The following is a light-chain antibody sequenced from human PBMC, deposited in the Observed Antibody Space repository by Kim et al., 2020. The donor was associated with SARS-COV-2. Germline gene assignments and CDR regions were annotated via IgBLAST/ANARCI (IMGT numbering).Light chain of an antibody. J-gene: IGKJ1*01. Sequence: SPGERDTLSCRASQSVSRIYLAWYQQRPGQAPRLLDYSSSSRATGIPDRCSGSGSGTDFTLTISRLEPEDFAVYFCQQSGSSPWTLGQGTKVDIK. V-gene: IGKV3-20*01. CDR2: SSS. CDR3: QQSGSSPWT. CDR1: QSVSRIY.